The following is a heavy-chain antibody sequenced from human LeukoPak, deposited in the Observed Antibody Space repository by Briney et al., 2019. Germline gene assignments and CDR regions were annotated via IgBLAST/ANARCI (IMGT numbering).Heavy chain of an antibody. CDR2: IYYSGST. J-gene: IGHJ5*02. CDR1: GGSFSGYY. Sequence: KPSETLSLTCAVYGGSFSGYYWSWIRQPPGKGLEWIGYIYYSGSTNYNPSLKSRVTISVDTSKNQFSLKLSSVTAADTAVYYCARHPAAANWFDPWGQGTLVTVSS. V-gene: IGHV4-59*08. CDR3: ARHPAAANWFDP. D-gene: IGHD6-13*01.